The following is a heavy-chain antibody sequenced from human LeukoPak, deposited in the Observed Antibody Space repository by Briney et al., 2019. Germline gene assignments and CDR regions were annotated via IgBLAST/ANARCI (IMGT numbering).Heavy chain of an antibody. Sequence: ASVKVSCKASGYTFSNYGISWVRQAPGLGLEWMGWTSYNGNTNYAQKFQDGVTTTTDTSTTTAYMELRSLESDDTAVYYCARHSGSGWQALGYWGQGTLVTVSS. CDR2: TSYNGNT. V-gene: IGHV1-18*04. CDR1: GYTFSNYG. J-gene: IGHJ4*02. CDR3: ARHSGSGWQALGY. D-gene: IGHD6-19*01.